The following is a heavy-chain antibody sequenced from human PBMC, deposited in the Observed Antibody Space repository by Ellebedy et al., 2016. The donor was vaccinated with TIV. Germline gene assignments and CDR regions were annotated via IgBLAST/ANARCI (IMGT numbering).Heavy chain of an antibody. D-gene: IGHD6-13*01. CDR1: GFTFSSYD. J-gene: IGHJ4*02. CDR2: ISSSGTYI. Sequence: GESLKISCAASGFTFSSYDMDWVRQAPGKGLEWVSSISSSGTYIYYANSVKGRFTISRDNAWDSLYLQMNSLRAEDTAVYYCARASYSSSWYGFKAFDYWGQGTLVTVSS. CDR3: ARASYSSSWYGFKAFDY. V-gene: IGHV3-21*01.